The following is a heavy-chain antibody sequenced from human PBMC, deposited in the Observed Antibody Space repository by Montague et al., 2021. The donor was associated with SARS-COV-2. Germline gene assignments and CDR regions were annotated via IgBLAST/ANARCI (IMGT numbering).Heavy chain of an antibody. D-gene: IGHD2-2*01. CDR1: GGSINDHY. CDR2: IYYSGST. Sequence: SDTLSLTCTVSGGSINDHYRSWIRQPPGKGLEWIGSIYYSGSTYHNPSLKSRVTISVDTSKNQSSLKLSSVTAADTAVYYCARLHCSSTSCYYLFFAETSHFDYWGQGTLVTVSS. V-gene: IGHV4-39*01. CDR3: ARLHCSSTSCYYLFFAETSHFDY. J-gene: IGHJ4*02.